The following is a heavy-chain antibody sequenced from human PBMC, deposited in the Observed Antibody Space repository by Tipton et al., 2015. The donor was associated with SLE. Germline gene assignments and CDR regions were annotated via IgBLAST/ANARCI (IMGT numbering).Heavy chain of an antibody. CDR1: GESVSSNRAA. Sequence: GLVKPTQTLSLTCAISGESVSSNRAAWNWIRQSPSRGLEWLGRTYYRSKWYNDYAVSVKSRITINPDTSKNQLTLQLNSVTPQDTAVYYCARYFPIRRVFDAFDIWSQGTMCTVSS. CDR3: ARYFPIRRVFDAFDI. J-gene: IGHJ3*02. CDR2: TYYRSKWYN. V-gene: IGHV6-1*01. D-gene: IGHD6-13*01.